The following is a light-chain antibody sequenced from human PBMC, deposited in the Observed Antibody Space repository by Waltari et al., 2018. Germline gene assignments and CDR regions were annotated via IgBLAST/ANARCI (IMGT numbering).Light chain of an antibody. CDR1: SSDVGSYNL. J-gene: IGLJ6*01. V-gene: IGLV2-23*02. Sequence: QSALTQPASVSGSPGQSITISCTGTSSDVGSYNLVSWYQQHPGKAPKLMFYEVSKRRSGFSNRFSGSKSGNTASLTISGLQAEDEADYYCCSYAGSSTFVNVFGSGTKVTVL. CDR2: EVS. CDR3: CSYAGSSTFVNV.